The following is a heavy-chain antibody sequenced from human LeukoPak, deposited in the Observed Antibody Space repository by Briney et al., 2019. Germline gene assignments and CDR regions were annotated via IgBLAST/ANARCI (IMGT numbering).Heavy chain of an antibody. CDR3: ARGGDYVDYYYGMDV. V-gene: IGHV4-4*07. Sequence: SETLSLTCTVSGGSISNYYWNWIRQPAGKGLEWIGRKSVSGHTNYRSSLESRVTMSVDTSKNQFSLKLSSVTAADTAVYYCARGGDYVDYYYGMDVWGQGTTVTVSS. D-gene: IGHD4-17*01. CDR1: GGSISNYY. J-gene: IGHJ6*02. CDR2: KSVSGHT.